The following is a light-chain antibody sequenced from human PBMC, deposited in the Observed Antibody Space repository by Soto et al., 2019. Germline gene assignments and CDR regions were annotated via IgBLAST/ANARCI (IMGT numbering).Light chain of an antibody. V-gene: IGKV3-20*01. J-gene: IGKJ1*01. CDR1: QSVSSSY. Sequence: EIVLTQSAGTLSLSPGERATLSCSASQSVSSSYLAWYQQKPGQAPRLLIYGASSRATGIPDRLSGSGSGTDSTLTISRLEPEDFAVYYCQQYGSSPPWTFGQGTKVDIK. CDR2: GAS. CDR3: QQYGSSPPWT.